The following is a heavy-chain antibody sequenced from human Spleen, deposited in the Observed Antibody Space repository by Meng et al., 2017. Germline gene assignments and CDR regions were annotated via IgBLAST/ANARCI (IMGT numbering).Heavy chain of an antibody. V-gene: IGHV3-38-3*01. CDR3: ARSPIDKYDLSALPLDY. CDR2: ISGDST. J-gene: IGHJ4*02. D-gene: IGHD3-22*01. CDR1: GFTVSSNE. Sequence: GESLKISCAASGFTVSSNEMSWVRQAPGKGLEWVSSISGDSTYYADSGKGRFTISRDNSKNTLHLQMNSLRAEDTAVYYCARSPIDKYDLSALPLDYWGQGTLVTVSS.